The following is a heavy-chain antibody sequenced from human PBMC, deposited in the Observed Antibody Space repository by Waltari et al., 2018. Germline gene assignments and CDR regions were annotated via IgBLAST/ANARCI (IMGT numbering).Heavy chain of an antibody. Sequence: EVQLVESGGGLIQPGGSLRLSCEASGLTVSRNYMSWVRQAPGKGVRWLSASYSGGNTFYADSVKGRFNISIDNSKNTLYLQMKSLRVDDTAVYYCARDDSYGQFMRFDFWGQGTVVTVSS. J-gene: IGHJ4*02. CDR2: SYSGGNT. D-gene: IGHD5-18*01. CDR1: GLTVSRNY. V-gene: IGHV3-53*01. CDR3: ARDDSYGQFMRFDF.